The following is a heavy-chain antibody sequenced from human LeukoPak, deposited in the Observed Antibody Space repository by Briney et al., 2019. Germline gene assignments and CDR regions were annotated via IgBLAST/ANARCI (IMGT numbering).Heavy chain of an antibody. CDR1: GYSISSGSY. J-gene: IGHJ5*02. CDR2: IHHSGTT. CDR3: ARGVGSSSPPS. Sequence: SETLSLTCTVSGYSISSGSYWGWIRQPPGKGPEWIGSIHHSGTTYYNSSLKSRVTILVDTSKNQFSVKLSSVTAADTAVYYCARGVGSSSPPSWGQGTLVTVSS. V-gene: IGHV4-38-2*02. D-gene: IGHD6-6*01.